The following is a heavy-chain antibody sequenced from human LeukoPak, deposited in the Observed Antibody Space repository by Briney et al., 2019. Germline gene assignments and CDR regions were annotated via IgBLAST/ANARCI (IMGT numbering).Heavy chain of an antibody. CDR3: AKDGRYCSSTSCKKDDY. CDR1: GFTFSSYA. Sequence: GGSLRLSCSASGFTFSSYAMSWVRQAPGKGLEWVSAISGSGGSTYYADSVKGRFTISRDNSKNTLYLQMNSLRDEDTAVYYCAKDGRYCSSTSCKKDDYWGQGILVTVSS. V-gene: IGHV3-23*01. D-gene: IGHD2-2*01. J-gene: IGHJ4*02. CDR2: ISGSGGST.